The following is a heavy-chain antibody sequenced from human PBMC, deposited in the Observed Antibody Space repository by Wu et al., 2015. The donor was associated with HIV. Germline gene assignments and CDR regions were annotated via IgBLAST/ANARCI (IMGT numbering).Heavy chain of an antibody. Sequence: QVRLSQSGGQMKKPGESMRLSCRASGYEFLNCPINWIRLAPGRRPEWMGWLKPRGGAVNYARKFQGRVTMTRDVYSDTAFLELRSLTSDDTAVYFCARDLGDDFAIRGYYWYMDVWGRGTAITISS. D-gene: IGHD2-21*01. V-gene: IGHV1-2*07. CDR2: LKPRGGAV. CDR3: ARDLGDDFAIRGYYWYMDV. CDR1: GYEFLNCP. J-gene: IGHJ6*03.